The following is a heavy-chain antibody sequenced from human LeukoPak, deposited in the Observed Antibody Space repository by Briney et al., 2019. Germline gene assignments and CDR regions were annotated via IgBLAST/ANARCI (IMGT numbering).Heavy chain of an antibody. CDR3: ARAVAGFDY. Sequence: GGSLRLSCAASGFTFSSYGMHWVRQAPGKGLEWVANIKQDGSEKYYVDSVKGRFTISRDNAKNSLYLQMNSLRAEDTAVYYCARAVAGFDYWGQGTLVTVSS. J-gene: IGHJ4*02. CDR1: GFTFSSYG. V-gene: IGHV3-7*04. CDR2: IKQDGSEK. D-gene: IGHD6-19*01.